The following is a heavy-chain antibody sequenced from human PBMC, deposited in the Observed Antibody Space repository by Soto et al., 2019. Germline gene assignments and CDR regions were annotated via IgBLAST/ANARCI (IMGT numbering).Heavy chain of an antibody. CDR2: IYYSGST. CDR1: GGSISSYY. J-gene: IGHJ4*02. Sequence: PSETLSLTCTVSGGSISSYYWSWIRQPPGKGPEWIGYIYYSGSTNSNPSLKSRATISVDTSKNQFSLKLSSATAADTAVYYCARHSNMYRKSFDYWGQGTLVTVSS. D-gene: IGHD1-1*01. CDR3: ARHSNMYRKSFDY. V-gene: IGHV4-59*08.